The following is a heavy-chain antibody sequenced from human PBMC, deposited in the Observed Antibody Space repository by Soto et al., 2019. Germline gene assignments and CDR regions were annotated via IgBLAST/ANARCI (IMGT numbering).Heavy chain of an antibody. D-gene: IGHD1-1*01. CDR1: GGSVSSGSYY. Sequence: SETLSLTCTVSGGSVSSGSYYWSWIRQPPGKGLECIGYIYYSESTNYNPSLKSRVTISLDTSKNQFSLKMSSVTAADTAVYYCARKSWGVSNNYYFDVWGQGTLVTVSS. J-gene: IGHJ4*02. CDR2: IYYSEST. V-gene: IGHV4-61*01. CDR3: ARKSWGVSNNYYFDV.